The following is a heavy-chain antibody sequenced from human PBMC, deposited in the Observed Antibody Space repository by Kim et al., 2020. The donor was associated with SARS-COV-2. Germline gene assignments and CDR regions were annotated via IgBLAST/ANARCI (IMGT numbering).Heavy chain of an antibody. D-gene: IGHD2-2*01. V-gene: IGHV3-21*01. CDR2: ISSSSSYI. CDR3: ARVGGYCSSTSCPYGMDV. Sequence: GGSLRLSCAASGFTFSSYSMNWVRQAPGKGLEWVSSISSSSSYIYYADSVKGRFTISRDNAKNSLYLQMNSLRAEDTAVYYCARVGGYCSSTSCPYGMDVWGQGTTVTVSS. CDR1: GFTFSSYS. J-gene: IGHJ6*02.